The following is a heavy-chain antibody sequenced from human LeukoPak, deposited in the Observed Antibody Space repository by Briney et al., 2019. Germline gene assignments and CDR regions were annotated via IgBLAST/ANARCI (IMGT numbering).Heavy chain of an antibody. CDR1: GYTFTSYG. Sequence: ASVKVSCKASGYTFTSYGISWVRQAPGQGLEWMGWISAYNGNTNYVQKLQGRVTMTTDTSTSTAYMELRSLRSDDTAVYYCARDVSGGNYDFWSGYYDYWGQGTLVTVSS. CDR2: ISAYNGNT. CDR3: ARDVSGGNYDFWSGYYDY. V-gene: IGHV1-18*01. J-gene: IGHJ4*02. D-gene: IGHD3-3*01.